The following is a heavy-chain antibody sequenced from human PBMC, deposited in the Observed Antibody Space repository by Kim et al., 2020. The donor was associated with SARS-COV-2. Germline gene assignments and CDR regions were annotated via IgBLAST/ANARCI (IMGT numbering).Heavy chain of an antibody. Sequence: GESLKISCKGSGYSFTSYWISWVRQMPGKGLEWMGRIDPSDSYTNYSPSFQGHVTISADKSISTAYLQWSSLKASDTAMYYCARHPTGSSRQQLVPGWFDPWGQGTLVTVSS. D-gene: IGHD6-13*01. CDR2: IDPSDSYT. CDR3: ARHPTGSSRQQLVPGWFDP. J-gene: IGHJ5*02. CDR1: GYSFTSYW. V-gene: IGHV5-10-1*01.